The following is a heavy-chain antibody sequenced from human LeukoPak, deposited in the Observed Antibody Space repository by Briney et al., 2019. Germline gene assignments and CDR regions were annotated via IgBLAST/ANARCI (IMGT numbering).Heavy chain of an antibody. CDR2: ISSDGVNT. Sequence: GGSLRLSCAASGFTFSTYTMPWVRQAPGKGLEYVSAISSDGVNTYYANSVKGRFTISRDNSKNTLYLQMGSLRGEDMAVYYCAKDREYSYGFGNYYFDYWGQGTLVTVSS. V-gene: IGHV3-64*01. CDR3: AKDREYSYGFGNYYFDY. J-gene: IGHJ4*02. CDR1: GFTFSTYT. D-gene: IGHD5-18*01.